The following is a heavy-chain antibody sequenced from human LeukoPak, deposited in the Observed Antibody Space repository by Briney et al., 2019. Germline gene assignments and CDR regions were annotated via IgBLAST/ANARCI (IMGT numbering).Heavy chain of an antibody. CDR1: GGSISSGGYY. CDR2: IYHSGST. CDR3: ARDGITIFGEPAPFDP. V-gene: IGHV4-30-2*01. Sequence: PSETLSLTCTVSGGSISSGGYYWSWIRQPPGKGLEWVGYIYHSGSTYYNPSLKSRVTISVDRSKNQFSLKLSSVTAADTAVYYCARDGITIFGEPAPFDPWGQGTLVTVSS. D-gene: IGHD3-3*01. J-gene: IGHJ5*02.